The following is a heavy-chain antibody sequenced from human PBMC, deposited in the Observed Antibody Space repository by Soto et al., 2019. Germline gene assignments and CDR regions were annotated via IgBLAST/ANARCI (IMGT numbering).Heavy chain of an antibody. CDR3: AKDLQSYGDYDYYFYGMDV. Sequence: QVQLVESGGGEVQPGRSLTISCAASGFTFSTYGMHWVRQTPGKGLEWVAVISYDGTNKFYSDSVKGRFTISRDNFKNTLTLQMISLRADDTAVYSCAKDLQSYGDYDYYFYGMDVWGLGTRVTVSS. CDR2: ISYDGTNK. CDR1: GFTFSTYG. D-gene: IGHD4-17*01. V-gene: IGHV3-30*18. J-gene: IGHJ6*02.